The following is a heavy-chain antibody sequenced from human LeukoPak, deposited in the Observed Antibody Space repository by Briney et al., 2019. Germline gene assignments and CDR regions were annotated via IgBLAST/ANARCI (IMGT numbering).Heavy chain of an antibody. Sequence: SETLSLTCTVSGGSISSSSYYWGWIRQPPGKGLEWIGSIYYSGSTYYNPSLKSRVTILVDTSKNQFSLKLSSVTAADTAVYYCASRYRDDYGDYRSLAYFDLWGRGTLVTVSS. CDR2: IYYSGST. D-gene: IGHD4-17*01. CDR3: ASRYRDDYGDYRSLAYFDL. CDR1: GGSISSSSYY. V-gene: IGHV4-39*07. J-gene: IGHJ2*01.